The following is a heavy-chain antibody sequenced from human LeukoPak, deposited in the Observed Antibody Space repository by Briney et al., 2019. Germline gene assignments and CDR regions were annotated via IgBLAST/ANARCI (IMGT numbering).Heavy chain of an antibody. Sequence: SETLSLTCTVSGASITSSRFYWGWIRQPPGRGLEWVGTIYYSGSTYYNPSLKSRVTISVDTSKNQFSLKLSSVTAADTAVYYCSKAITTIYFWGPGTLGPVSS. CDR2: IYYSGST. V-gene: IGHV4-39*01. CDR3: SKAITTIYF. J-gene: IGHJ4*02. CDR1: GASITSSRFY. D-gene: IGHD1-14*01.